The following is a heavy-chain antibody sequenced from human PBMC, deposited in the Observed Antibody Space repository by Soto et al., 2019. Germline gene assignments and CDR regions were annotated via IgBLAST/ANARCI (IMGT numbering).Heavy chain of an antibody. CDR2: FDPEDGET. D-gene: IGHD6-13*01. Sequence: QVQLVQSGSEVKKPGASVKVSCKVSGYSLSEFSMHWVRQAPGKGLEWMGGFDPEDGETTYAQKLQGRLTMTEDTNTETAYRELSRLRSEDTAVYYCVRVLRPCTTWYHSYWMDVWCQGTTVTVSS. CDR3: VRVLRPCTTWYHSYWMDV. CDR1: GYSLSEFS. V-gene: IGHV1-24*01. J-gene: IGHJ6*01.